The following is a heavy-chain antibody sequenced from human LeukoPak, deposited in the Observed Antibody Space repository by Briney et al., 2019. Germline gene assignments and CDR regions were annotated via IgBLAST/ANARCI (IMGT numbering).Heavy chain of an antibody. D-gene: IGHD6-19*01. CDR1: GFTFSSYW. J-gene: IGHJ4*02. V-gene: IGHV3-21*01. CDR3: ARHTAQWRSDY. CDR2: ISSSSSYI. Sequence: GGSLRLSCAASGFTFSSYWMSWVRQAPGKGLEWVSSISSSSSYIYYADSVKGRFTISRDNAKNSLYLQMNSLRAEDTAVYYCARHTAQWRSDYWGQGTLVTVSS.